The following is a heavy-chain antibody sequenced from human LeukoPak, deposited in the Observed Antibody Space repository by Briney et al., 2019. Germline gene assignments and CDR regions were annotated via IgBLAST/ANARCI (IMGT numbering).Heavy chain of an antibody. V-gene: IGHV3-30*02. Sequence: GGSLRLSCAASGFTFSSYGFHWVRQAPGKGLEWVAFIRYDGSNKYYADAVKGRFTISRDNSKNTLYLQMNSLRTEDTAVYYCARGSSGYFPFYSDYWGQGTLVTVSS. D-gene: IGHD3-22*01. CDR3: ARGSSGYFPFYSDY. CDR1: GFTFSSYG. CDR2: IRYDGSNK. J-gene: IGHJ4*02.